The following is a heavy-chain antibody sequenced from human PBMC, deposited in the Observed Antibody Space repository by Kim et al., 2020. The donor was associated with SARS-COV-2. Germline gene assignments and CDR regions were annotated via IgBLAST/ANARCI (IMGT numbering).Heavy chain of an antibody. CDR1: GFTFSSYA. D-gene: IGHD3-22*01. CDR2: ISYDGNNK. J-gene: IGHJ4*02. V-gene: IGHV3-30*04. CDR3: ARDHSGYSYYFDY. Sequence: GGSLRLSCAASGFTFSSYAMHWVRQAPGKGLDWVAVISYDGNNKYYADSVKGRFTISRDNSKNTLYLQMNSLRAEDTAVYYCARDHSGYSYYFDYCGQGTLVTVSS.